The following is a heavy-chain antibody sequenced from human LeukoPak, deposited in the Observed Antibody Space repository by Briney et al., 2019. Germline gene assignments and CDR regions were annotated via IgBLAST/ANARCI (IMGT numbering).Heavy chain of an antibody. Sequence: PSVTLSLTCTVSGDSISSDYWSWIRQPPGKGLEWIGYIYYSGSTNYNPSLKSRVTISLDTSRNQFSLKLSSVTAADTAVYFCARRGGNYYGWFDPWGQGTLVTVSS. CDR3: ARRGGNYYGWFDP. D-gene: IGHD1-26*01. V-gene: IGHV4-59*08. J-gene: IGHJ5*02. CDR1: GDSISSDY. CDR2: IYYSGST.